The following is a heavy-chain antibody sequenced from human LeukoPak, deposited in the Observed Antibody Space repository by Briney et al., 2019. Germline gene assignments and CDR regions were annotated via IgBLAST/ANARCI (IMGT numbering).Heavy chain of an antibody. D-gene: IGHD6-13*01. V-gene: IGHV1-18*01. CDR1: GYTFTSYG. Sequence: ASVKVSCKASGYTFTSYGISWVRQAPGQELEWMGWISAYNGNTNYAQKLQGRVTMTTDTSTSTAYMELRSLRSDDTAVYYCARCRDSSSCSYGMDVWGQGTTVTVSS. J-gene: IGHJ6*02. CDR2: ISAYNGNT. CDR3: ARCRDSSSCSYGMDV.